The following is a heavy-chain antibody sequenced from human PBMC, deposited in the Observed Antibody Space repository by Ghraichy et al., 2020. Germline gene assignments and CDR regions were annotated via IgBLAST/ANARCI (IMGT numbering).Heavy chain of an antibody. V-gene: IGHV4-38-2*02. CDR2: IYHSGST. Sequence: SETLSLTCTVSGYSISSGYYWGWIRQPPGKGLEWIGSIYHSGSTYYNPSLKSRVTISVDTSKNQFSLKLSSVTAADTAVYYCARLIVVVVAATYYFDYWGQRTLVTVSS. J-gene: IGHJ4*02. CDR1: GYSISSGYY. D-gene: IGHD2-15*01. CDR3: ARLIVVVVAATYYFDY.